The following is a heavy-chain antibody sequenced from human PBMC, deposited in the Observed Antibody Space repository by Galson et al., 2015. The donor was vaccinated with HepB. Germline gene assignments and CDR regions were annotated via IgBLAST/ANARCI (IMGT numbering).Heavy chain of an antibody. CDR1: GYSFTSYW. V-gene: IGHV5-10-1*01. CDR3: ARRGSSWYSDDDYYYGMDV. J-gene: IGHJ6*02. Sequence: QSGAEVKKPGESLRISCKGSGYSFTSYWISWVRQMPGKGLEWMGRIDPSDSYTNYSPSFQGHVTISADKSISTAYLQWSSLKASDTAMYYCARRGSSWYSDDDYYYGMDVWGQGTTVTVSS. D-gene: IGHD6-13*01. CDR2: IDPSDSYT.